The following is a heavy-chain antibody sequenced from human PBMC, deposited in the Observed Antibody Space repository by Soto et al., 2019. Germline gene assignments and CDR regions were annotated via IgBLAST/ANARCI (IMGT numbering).Heavy chain of an antibody. CDR1: GYTFTSYG. CDR3: ARKEVGSSGWYDYYYYGMDV. Sequence: GASVKVSCKASGYTFTSYGISWVRQAPGQGLEWMGWISAYNGNTNYAQKLQGRVTMTTDTSTSTAYMELRSLRSDDTAVYYCARKEVGSSGWYDYYYYGMDVWGQGTTVTVSS. J-gene: IGHJ6*02. D-gene: IGHD6-19*01. V-gene: IGHV1-18*01. CDR2: ISAYNGNT.